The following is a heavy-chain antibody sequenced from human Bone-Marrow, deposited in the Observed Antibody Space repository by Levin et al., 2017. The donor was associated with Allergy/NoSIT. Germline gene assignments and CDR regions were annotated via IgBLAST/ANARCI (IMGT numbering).Heavy chain of an antibody. D-gene: IGHD4-11*01. Sequence: GESLKISCEVSGFTFSTYALHWVRQAPGKGLEWVAVISDSGSSEYYADSVKGRFTISRDNSKNTLYLQLNSLRDEDTAVYYCAAGYSNSNVWGQGTLVTVSS. J-gene: IGHJ4*02. CDR2: ISDSGSSE. V-gene: IGHV3-30*04. CDR3: AAGYSNSNV. CDR1: GFTFSTYA.